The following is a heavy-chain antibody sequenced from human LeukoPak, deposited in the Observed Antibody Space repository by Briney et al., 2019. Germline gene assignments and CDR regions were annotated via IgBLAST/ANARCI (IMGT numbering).Heavy chain of an antibody. CDR3: AKDNGGSGWGELDY. Sequence: GGSLRLSCAASGFTFSSYAMSWVRQAPGKGLEWVSAISGSGGSTYYADSVKGRFTISRDNSENTLYLQMNSLRAEDTAVYYCAKDNGGSGWGELDYWGQGTLVTVSS. V-gene: IGHV3-23*01. CDR1: GFTFSSYA. CDR2: ISGSGGST. D-gene: IGHD1-26*01. J-gene: IGHJ4*02.